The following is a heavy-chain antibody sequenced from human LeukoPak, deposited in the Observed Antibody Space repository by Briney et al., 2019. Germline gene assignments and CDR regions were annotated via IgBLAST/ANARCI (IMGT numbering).Heavy chain of an antibody. CDR3: ARDLLDEVIVVVTAPLDY. V-gene: IGHV3-30*03. Sequence: GRSLRLSCAVSGFTFSSYGMHWVRQAPGKGLEWVARIIFDGGHEYYGDSVKGRFTISRDNSKNTLYLQMNSLRSEDTAVYYCARDLLDEVIVVVTAPLDYWGQGTLVTVSP. CDR2: IIFDGGHE. J-gene: IGHJ4*02. D-gene: IGHD2-21*02. CDR1: GFTFSSYG.